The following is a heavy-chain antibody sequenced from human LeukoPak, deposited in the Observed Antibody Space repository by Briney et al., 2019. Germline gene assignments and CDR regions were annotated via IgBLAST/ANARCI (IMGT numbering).Heavy chain of an antibody. D-gene: IGHD3-22*01. CDR3: AKGDSSGYYSPGFDY. J-gene: IGHJ4*02. Sequence: PGGSLRLSCAASGFTFDDYAMHWVRQAPGKGLEWVSGISWNSGSIGSADSVKGRFTISRDNAKNSLYLQMNSLRAEDMALYYCAKGDSSGYYSPGFDYWGQGTLVTVSS. CDR1: GFTFDDYA. V-gene: IGHV3-9*03. CDR2: ISWNSGSI.